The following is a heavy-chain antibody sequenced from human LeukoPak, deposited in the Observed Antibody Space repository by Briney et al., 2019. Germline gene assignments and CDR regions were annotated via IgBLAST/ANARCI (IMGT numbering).Heavy chain of an antibody. CDR3: AIEGRAYCGGDCSEYFQH. D-gene: IGHD2-21*02. V-gene: IGHV3-15*01. Sequence: PGGSLRLSCVASGLTFSHAWMSWARQAPGKGLEWVGRIKSKFDGGTTHYAAPVKGRSTISRDDSRNTLYPQMDSLKIEDTAIYYCAIEGRAYCGGDCSEYFQHWGQGTLVTVSS. J-gene: IGHJ1*01. CDR2: IKSKFDGGTT. CDR1: GLTFSHAW.